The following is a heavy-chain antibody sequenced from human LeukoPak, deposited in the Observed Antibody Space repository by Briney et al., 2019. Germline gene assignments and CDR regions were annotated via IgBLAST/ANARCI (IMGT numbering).Heavy chain of an antibody. D-gene: IGHD3-16*01. CDR1: GDSISRDY. V-gene: IGHV4-59*01. CDR3: ARGGGGEGGIFDS. Sequence: PSETLSLTCTVSGDSISRDYWSWIRQPPGKGLDWIGFIDYSGTTTTISPSLKSRVTMSIDASKNHFSLTLTSLTAADTAVYYCARGGGGEGGIFDSWGQGILVTVSS. CDR2: IDYSGTT. J-gene: IGHJ4*02.